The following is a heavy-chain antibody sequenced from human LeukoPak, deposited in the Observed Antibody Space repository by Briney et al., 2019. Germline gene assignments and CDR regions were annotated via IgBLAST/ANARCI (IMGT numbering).Heavy chain of an antibody. D-gene: IGHD1-1*01. CDR3: ARDPDNSYEWGPFDP. Sequence: SQTLSLTCAISGDSVSSNSASWNWIRQSPSRGLEWLGRTYYRSKWNSDYAVSVKSRITINPDTSKNQSSLHLESVTPEDTAVYYCARDPDNSYEWGPFDPWGQGTLVTVSS. V-gene: IGHV6-1*01. J-gene: IGHJ5*02. CDR2: TYYRSKWNS. CDR1: GDSVSSNSAS.